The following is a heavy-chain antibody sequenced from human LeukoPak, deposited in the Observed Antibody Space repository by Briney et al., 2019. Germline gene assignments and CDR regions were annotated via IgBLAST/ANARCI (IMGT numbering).Heavy chain of an antibody. Sequence: SETLSLTCTVSGGSISSSSYYRGWIRQPPGKGLEWIGYIYYSGSTNYNPSLKSRVTISVDTSKNQFSLKLSSVTAADAAVYYCARYRLPNYYDSSGYLAYYYYGMDVWGQGTTVTVSS. V-gene: IGHV4-61*05. D-gene: IGHD3-22*01. CDR3: ARYRLPNYYDSSGYLAYYYYGMDV. CDR2: IYYSGST. CDR1: GGSISSSSYY. J-gene: IGHJ6*02.